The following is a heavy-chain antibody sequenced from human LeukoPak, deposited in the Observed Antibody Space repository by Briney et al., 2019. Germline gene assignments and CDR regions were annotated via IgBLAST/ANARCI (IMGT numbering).Heavy chain of an antibody. CDR3: ARRGDGYGGMTARYFQH. D-gene: IGHD4-23*01. J-gene: IGHJ1*01. V-gene: IGHV3-23*01. CDR2: ISNTGGST. Sequence: GGSLRLSCAASGFSFNTYAMSWVRQAPGKGLEWVSAISNTGGSTYYADSVKGRFTISRDKSKNTLSLQMNSLRAEDTAVYYCARRGDGYGGMTARYFQHWGQGTLVTVSS. CDR1: GFSFNTYA.